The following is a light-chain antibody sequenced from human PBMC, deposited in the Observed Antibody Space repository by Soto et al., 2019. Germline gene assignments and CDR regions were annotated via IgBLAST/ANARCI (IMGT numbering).Light chain of an antibody. CDR3: QQYNDWPHT. V-gene: IGKV3-15*01. CDR2: GAS. J-gene: IGKJ4*01. CDR1: QSVSSN. Sequence: ETVMTQSAASLSVSPGEGATLSYRASQSVSSNLAWYQQRPGQTPRLLVYGASIRATGMSARFSGSGSGTEFTLTISSLQSEDFALYYCQQYNDWPHTFGGGTKVEIK.